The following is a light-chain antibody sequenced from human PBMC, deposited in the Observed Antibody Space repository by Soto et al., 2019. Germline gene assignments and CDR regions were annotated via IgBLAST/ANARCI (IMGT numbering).Light chain of an antibody. Sequence: EIVLTQSPGTLSLSPGERATLSCRASQSVSSFYLAWYQQKPGQAPRLLIYGASSRATGIPDRFRGSGSGTDFTLTISRLEPEDFAVYYCQQYGSSSLTFGGGTKVEIK. J-gene: IGKJ4*01. CDR1: QSVSSFY. CDR2: GAS. CDR3: QQYGSSSLT. V-gene: IGKV3-20*01.